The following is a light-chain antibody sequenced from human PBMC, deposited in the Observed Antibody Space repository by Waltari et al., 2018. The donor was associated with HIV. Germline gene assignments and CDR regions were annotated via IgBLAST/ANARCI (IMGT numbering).Light chain of an antibody. V-gene: IGLV3-21*02. CDR3: QVWHSNSDHVV. Sequence: SYVLTQPPSVSVAPGQTARITCEGNNIGSQSVHWYQQRPGQAPARVVHDDSDRPSGIPERLSGSNSGNTSTLTISRVEAGDEADYYCQVWHSNSDHVVFGGGTKLTVL. CDR2: DDS. J-gene: IGLJ2*01. CDR1: NIGSQS.